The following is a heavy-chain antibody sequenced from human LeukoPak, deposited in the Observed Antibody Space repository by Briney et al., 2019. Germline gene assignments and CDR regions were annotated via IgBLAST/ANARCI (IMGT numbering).Heavy chain of an antibody. V-gene: IGHV3-13*01. CDR2: IGTAGDT. J-gene: IGHJ4*02. CDR3: ARGALRGDFWSGYRHFDY. CDR1: GFIFSSYD. Sequence: GGSLRLSCAASGFIFSSYDMHWVRQATGKGLEWVSAIGTAGDTYYPGSVKGRFTISRENAKNSLYLQMNSLRAGDTAVYYCARGALRGDFWSGYRHFDYWGQGTLVTVSS. D-gene: IGHD3-3*01.